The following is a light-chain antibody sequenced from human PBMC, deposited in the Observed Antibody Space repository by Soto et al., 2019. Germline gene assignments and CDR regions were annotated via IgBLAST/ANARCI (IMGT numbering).Light chain of an antibody. CDR1: QSISSY. Sequence: SSLSASLGDRVTITCRASQSISSYLNWYQQKPGKAPKLLIYAASSLQSGVPSRFSGSGSGTDFTLTISSLQPEDFATYYCQQSYTFGQGTKVDIK. CDR3: QQSYT. V-gene: IGKV1-39*01. CDR2: AAS. J-gene: IGKJ1*01.